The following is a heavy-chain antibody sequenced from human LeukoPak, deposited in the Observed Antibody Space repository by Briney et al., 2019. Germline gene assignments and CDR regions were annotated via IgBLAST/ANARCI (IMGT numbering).Heavy chain of an antibody. CDR1: GFTFSSYG. J-gene: IGHJ4*02. CDR2: ISYDGSNK. CDR3: AKDLNADTAMIY. D-gene: IGHD5-18*01. Sequence: QSGGSLRLSCAASGFTFSSYGMHWVRQAPGKGLEWVAVISYDGSNKYYADSVKGRFTISRDNSKNTLYLQMNSLRAEDTAVYYCAKDLNADTAMIYWGQGTLVTVSS. V-gene: IGHV3-30*18.